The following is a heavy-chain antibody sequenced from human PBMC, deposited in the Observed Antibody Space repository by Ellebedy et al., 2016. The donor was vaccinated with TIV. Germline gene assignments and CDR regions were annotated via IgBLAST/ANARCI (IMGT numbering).Heavy chain of an antibody. V-gene: IGHV3-7*01. D-gene: IGHD6-19*01. CDR2: IKQDGSEK. Sequence: GGSLRLXXAASGFTFSSYWMSWVRQAPGKGLEWVANIKQDGSEKYYVDSVKGRFTISRDNAKNSLYLQMNSLRAEDTAVYYCARRGGVVAGYFDYWGQGTLVTVSS. CDR1: GFTFSSYW. J-gene: IGHJ4*02. CDR3: ARRGGVVAGYFDY.